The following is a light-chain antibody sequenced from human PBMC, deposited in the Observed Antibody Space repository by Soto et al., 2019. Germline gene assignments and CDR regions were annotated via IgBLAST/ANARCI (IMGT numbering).Light chain of an antibody. Sequence: HSALTQPRSVSGAPGQSVTISCTGTSSDVGGYNSVSWYQQFPGKAPKLMVYGVSNRPSGVPDRFSGSKSGNTASLTISGLQVEDEADYYCCSSAGSYTVVFGGGTKLTVL. CDR3: CSSAGSYTVV. V-gene: IGLV2-11*01. CDR1: SSDVGGYNS. CDR2: GVS. J-gene: IGLJ2*01.